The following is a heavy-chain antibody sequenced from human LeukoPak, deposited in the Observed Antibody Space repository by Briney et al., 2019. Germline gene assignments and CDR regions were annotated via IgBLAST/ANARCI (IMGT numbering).Heavy chain of an antibody. CDR2: ISGNAGSR. J-gene: IGHJ3*02. D-gene: IGHD6-19*01. V-gene: IGHV3-23*01. Sequence: GGSLRLSCAASKFSFNSYAMSWVRQAPGKGLEWVSTISGNAGSRYYADSVKGRFTISRDNSKNTLYLQMNSLRAEDTAVYYCAKLLAVADAFDIWGQGTMVTVSS. CDR1: KFSFNSYA. CDR3: AKLLAVADAFDI.